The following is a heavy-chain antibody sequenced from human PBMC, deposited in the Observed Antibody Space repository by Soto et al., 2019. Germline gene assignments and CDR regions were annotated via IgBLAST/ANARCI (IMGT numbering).Heavy chain of an antibody. D-gene: IGHD6-19*01. J-gene: IGHJ4*02. CDR3: VNRRTQWLVSDY. Sequence: QITLKESGPTLVKPTQTLTLTCTFSGFSLSTSGVGVGGTRQPPGKALEWLALIYWDDDKRYSPSLKSRLTISNDTSKNLVVLSMTYMDPVVTGTYSRVNRRTQWLVSDYWGQGTLVTVSS. CDR2: IYWDDDK. CDR1: GFSLSTSGVG. V-gene: IGHV2-5*02.